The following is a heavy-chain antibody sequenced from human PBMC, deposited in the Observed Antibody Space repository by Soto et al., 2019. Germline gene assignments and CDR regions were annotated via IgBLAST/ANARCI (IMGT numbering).Heavy chain of an antibody. D-gene: IGHD6-19*01. CDR2: IYYSGST. V-gene: IGHV4-59*01. Sequence: SETLSLTCTVSGGSISSYYWSWIRQPPGKGLEWIGYIYYSGSTNYNPSLKSRVTISVDTSKNQFSLKLSSVTAADTAVYYCARMYSSGWYTHFDYWGQGTLVTVSS. J-gene: IGHJ4*02. CDR3: ARMYSSGWYTHFDY. CDR1: GGSISSYY.